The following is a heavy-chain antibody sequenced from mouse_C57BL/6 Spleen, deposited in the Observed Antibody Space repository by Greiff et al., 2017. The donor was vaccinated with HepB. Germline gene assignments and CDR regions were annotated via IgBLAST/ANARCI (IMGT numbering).Heavy chain of an antibody. D-gene: IGHD1-1*01. J-gene: IGHJ4*01. Sequence: QVHVKQSGAELVKPGASVKISCKASGYAFSSYWMNWVKQRPGKGLEWIGQIYPGDGDTNYNGKFKGKATLTADKSSSTAYMQLSSLTSEDSAVYFCVPSSSTTAMDYWGQGTSVTVSS. CDR2: IYPGDGDT. V-gene: IGHV1-80*01. CDR1: GYAFSSYW. CDR3: VPSSSTTAMDY.